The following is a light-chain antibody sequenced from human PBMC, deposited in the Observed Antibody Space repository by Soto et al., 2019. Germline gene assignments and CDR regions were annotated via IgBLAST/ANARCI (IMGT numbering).Light chain of an antibody. Sequence: DIQMTQSPSTLSASIGDRVTITCRASQSISYFLAWYQQKPGKAPNLLIYDASSLESGAPSRFSGSGSGTQCTLTIYSPQPDDFATYYCQHYDSSSPWTFGQGTKV. CDR1: QSISYF. J-gene: IGKJ1*01. CDR3: QHYDSSSPWT. V-gene: IGKV1-5*01. CDR2: DAS.